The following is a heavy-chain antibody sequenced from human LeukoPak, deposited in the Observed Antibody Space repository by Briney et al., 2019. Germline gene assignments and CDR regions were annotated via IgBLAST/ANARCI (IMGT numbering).Heavy chain of an antibody. Sequence: ASVKVSCKASGYTFTSYGISWVRQAPGQGLEWMGWISAYSGNTNYAQKLQGRVTMTTDTSTSTAYMVLRSLRSDDTAVYYCAGGYCSSTSCYADMAYWGQGTLVTVSS. CDR1: GYTFTSYG. J-gene: IGHJ4*02. CDR2: ISAYSGNT. V-gene: IGHV1-18*01. CDR3: AGGYCSSTSCYADMAY. D-gene: IGHD2-2*01.